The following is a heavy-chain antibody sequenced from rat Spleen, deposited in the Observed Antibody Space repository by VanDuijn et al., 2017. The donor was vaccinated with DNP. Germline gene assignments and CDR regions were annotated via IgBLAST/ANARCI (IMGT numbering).Heavy chain of an antibody. CDR3: AKLDGSYYYCYFDY. D-gene: IGHD1-12*02. Sequence: EVQLVESGGGLVQPGRSLKLSCAASGFTFSNYDMAWVRQAPTKGLEWVASISTSGGSTYYRDSVKGRFTVSRVNAKSTLYLQMDSLRSEDTATYYCAKLDGSYYYCYFDYWGQGVMVTVSS. CDR1: GFTFSNYD. V-gene: IGHV5-25*01. J-gene: IGHJ2*01. CDR2: ISTSGGST.